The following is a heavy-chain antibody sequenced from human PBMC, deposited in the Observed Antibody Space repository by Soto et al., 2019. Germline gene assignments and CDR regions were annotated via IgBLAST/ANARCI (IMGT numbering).Heavy chain of an antibody. CDR3: ARALWFGEPTYYYYGMDV. CDR2: IYYSGST. D-gene: IGHD3-10*01. CDR1: GGSFSGYY. Sequence: PSETLSLTCAVYGGSFSGYYWSWIRQPPGKGLEWIGYIYYSGSTYYNPSLKSRVTISVDTSKNQFSLKLSSVTAADTAVYYCARALWFGEPTYYYYGMDVWGQGTTVTVSS. J-gene: IGHJ6*02. V-gene: IGHV4-30-4*08.